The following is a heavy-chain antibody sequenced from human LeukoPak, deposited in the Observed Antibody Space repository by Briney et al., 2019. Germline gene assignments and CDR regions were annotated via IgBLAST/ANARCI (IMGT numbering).Heavy chain of an antibody. Sequence: KHGESLKISCKGSGYSFTSYWISWVRQMPGKGLEWMGRIDPSDSYTNYSPSFQGHVTISADKSISTAYLQWSSLKASDTAMYYCARQEQWLDPFDYWGQGTLVTVSS. CDR3: ARQEQWLDPFDY. CDR2: IDPSDSYT. J-gene: IGHJ4*02. CDR1: GYSFTSYW. D-gene: IGHD6-19*01. V-gene: IGHV5-10-1*01.